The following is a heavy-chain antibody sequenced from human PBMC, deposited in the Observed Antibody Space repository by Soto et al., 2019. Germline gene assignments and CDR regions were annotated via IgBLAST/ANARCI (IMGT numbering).Heavy chain of an antibody. Sequence: QVQLVQSGAEVKKPGSSVKVSCKASGGTFSSYTISWVRQAPGQGLEWMGRIIPILGIANYAQKFQGRVTITADKSTSTAYRELSSLRSEDTAVYYCARRRDSGYDYYFDYWGQGTLVTVSS. J-gene: IGHJ4*02. CDR1: GGTFSSYT. V-gene: IGHV1-69*02. D-gene: IGHD5-12*01. CDR2: IIPILGIA. CDR3: ARRRDSGYDYYFDY.